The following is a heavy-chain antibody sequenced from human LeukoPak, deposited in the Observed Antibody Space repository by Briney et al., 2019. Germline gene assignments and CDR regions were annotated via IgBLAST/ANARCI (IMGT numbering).Heavy chain of an antibody. V-gene: IGHV3-30*18. D-gene: IGHD1-1*01. J-gene: IGHJ6*02. CDR3: AKEQSDFVQATYGMDV. CDR2: ISYDGSNK. CDR1: GFTFSSYG. Sequence: GGPLRLSCAASGFTFSSYGMHWVRQAPGKGLEWVAVISYDGSNKYYADSVKGRFTISRDNSKNTLYLQMNSLRAEDTAVYYCAKEQSDFVQATYGMDVWGQGTTVTVSS.